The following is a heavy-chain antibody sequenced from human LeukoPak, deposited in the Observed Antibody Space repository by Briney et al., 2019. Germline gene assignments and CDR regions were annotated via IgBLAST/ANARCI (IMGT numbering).Heavy chain of an antibody. D-gene: IGHD3-10*01. CDR2: IWYDGSNK. CDR3: ARDTNSYGSGATIDY. V-gene: IGHV3-33*01. CDR1: GFTFSTYG. J-gene: IGHJ4*02. Sequence: GGSLRLSCAASGFTFSTYGMHWVRQAPGKGLEWLTDIWYDGSNKYYTDSVKGRFTISRDNSKNTLYLQMSSLRAEDTAVYYCARDTNSYGSGATIDYWGQGTLVTVSS.